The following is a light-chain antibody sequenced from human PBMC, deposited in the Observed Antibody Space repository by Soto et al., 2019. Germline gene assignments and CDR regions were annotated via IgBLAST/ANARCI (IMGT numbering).Light chain of an antibody. CDR3: QQYNNWPPIT. J-gene: IGKJ5*01. CDR2: DTT. CDR1: QSVRSK. V-gene: IGKV3-15*01. Sequence: EIVMTQSPATLSASPGDRATLSCRASQSVRSKLAWYQHKPGQSPRLLIYDTTTRATGIPARFSGSGSGTEFTLTFSSLQSEDFAVYYCQQYNNWPPITVGPGTRLEIK.